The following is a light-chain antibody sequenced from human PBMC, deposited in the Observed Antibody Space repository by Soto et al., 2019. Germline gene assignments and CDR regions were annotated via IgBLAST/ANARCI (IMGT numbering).Light chain of an antibody. Sequence: DIQMTQSPSSLSASVGDRVTITCRASQSISTYLNWYLQKPGKAPKALIFGASSLKSGVPSRFSGSGSGTDFTLTISSLQPEDFATYFCQQSDSNPWTFGQGTNVDIK. CDR1: QSISTY. V-gene: IGKV1-39*01. CDR2: GAS. J-gene: IGKJ1*01. CDR3: QQSDSNPWT.